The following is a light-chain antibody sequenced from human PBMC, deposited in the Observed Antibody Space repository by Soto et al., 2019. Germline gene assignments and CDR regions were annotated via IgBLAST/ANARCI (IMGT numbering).Light chain of an antibody. CDR2: LGS. CDR3: MQALQSPLT. J-gene: IGKJ4*01. CDR1: QSLLYSNGFNY. V-gene: IGKV2-28*01. Sequence: DIVMTQSPVSLPVTPGEPASISCRSSQSLLYSNGFNYLDWYLQKPGQSPQLLIYLGSYRASGVPDRFSGSGSGTDFTLKISRVEAEDVGVYYCMQALQSPLTFGGGTQVEIK.